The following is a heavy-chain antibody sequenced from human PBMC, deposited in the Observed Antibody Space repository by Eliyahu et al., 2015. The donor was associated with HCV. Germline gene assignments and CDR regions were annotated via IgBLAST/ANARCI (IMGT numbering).Heavy chain of an antibody. CDR1: GXTFXSYX. J-gene: IGHJ6*02. V-gene: IGHV1-8*01. D-gene: IGHD5-12*01. Sequence: QVQLVQSGAEVKKPGASVKVSCKTSGXTFXSYXXXWVRQATGQGLEWMGWMNPKSGNAGYTQKFQGRVTMTRNNSINTAYMELTSLRSEDTAVYYCARGRSEIVATIWAGYYYGMDVWGQGTTVTVSS. CDR2: MNPKSGNA. CDR3: ARGRSEIVATIWAGYYYGMDV.